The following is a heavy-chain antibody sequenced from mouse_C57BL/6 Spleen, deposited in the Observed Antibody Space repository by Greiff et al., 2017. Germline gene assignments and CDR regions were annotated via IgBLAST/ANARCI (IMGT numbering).Heavy chain of an antibody. V-gene: IGHV1-26*01. Sequence: VQLQQSGPELVKPGASVKISCKASGYTFTDYYMNWVKQSHGKSLEWIGDINPNNGGTSYNQKFKGKATLTVDKSSSTAYMELRSLTSEDSAVYYCARPNWDGDYFDYWGQGTTLTVSS. J-gene: IGHJ2*01. D-gene: IGHD4-1*01. CDR1: GYTFTDYY. CDR3: ARPNWDGDYFDY. CDR2: INPNNGGT.